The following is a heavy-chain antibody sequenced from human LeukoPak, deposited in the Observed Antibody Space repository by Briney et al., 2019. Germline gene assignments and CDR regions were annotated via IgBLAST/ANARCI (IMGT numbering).Heavy chain of an antibody. CDR1: GFTSSSYE. CDR2: ISSSGSTI. Sequence: GGSLRLSCAASGFTSSSYEMNWVRQAPGKGLEWVSYISSSGSTIYYADSVKGRFTISRDNAKNSLYLQMNSLRAEDTAVYYCARDARPYDYVWGSYRQPFDYWGQGTLVTVSS. D-gene: IGHD3-16*02. J-gene: IGHJ4*02. V-gene: IGHV3-48*03. CDR3: ARDARPYDYVWGSYRQPFDY.